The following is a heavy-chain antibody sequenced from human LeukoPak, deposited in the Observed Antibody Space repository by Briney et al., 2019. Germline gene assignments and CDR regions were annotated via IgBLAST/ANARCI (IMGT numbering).Heavy chain of an antibody. V-gene: IGHV4-39*07. CDR3: ARGTRGSDSSLDF. D-gene: IGHD1-1*01. Sequence: PSETLSLTCTVSGDSSDNNGFYWGWIRQPPGKGLEWIGDIYYSGSTYYNPSLKSRVTTSVDTSKNQFSLKLSSVTAADTAVYYCARGTRGSDSSLDFWGQGTLVTVSS. CDR2: IYYSGST. CDR1: GDSSDNNGFY. J-gene: IGHJ4*02.